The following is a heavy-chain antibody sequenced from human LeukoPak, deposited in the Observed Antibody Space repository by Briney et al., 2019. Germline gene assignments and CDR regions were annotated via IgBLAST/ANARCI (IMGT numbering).Heavy chain of an antibody. CDR2: INHSGST. D-gene: IGHD6-6*01. J-gene: IGHJ6*03. CDR3: AGHSSSLLYYYYYYMDV. V-gene: IGHV4-34*01. CDR1: GGSFSGYY. Sequence: SETLSLTCAVHGGSFSGYYWSWIRQPPGKGLEWIGEINHSGSTNYNPSLKSRVTISVDTSKNQFSLKLSSVTAADTAVYYCAGHSSSLLYYYYYYMDVWGKGTTVTVSS.